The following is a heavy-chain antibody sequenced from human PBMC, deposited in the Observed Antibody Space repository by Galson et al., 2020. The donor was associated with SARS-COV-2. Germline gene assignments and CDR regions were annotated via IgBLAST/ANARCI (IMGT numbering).Heavy chain of an antibody. Sequence: TGGSLRLSCAASGFTFDDYAMHWVRQAPGKGLEWVSGISWTSGSIGYADSVKGRFTISRDNAKNSLYLQMNSLRAEDTALYYCGKDKEAGWRSYFDYWGQGTLVTVSS. CDR2: ISWTSGSI. V-gene: IGHV3-9*01. CDR3: GKDKEAGWRSYFDY. CDR1: GFTFDDYA. J-gene: IGHJ4*02. D-gene: IGHD3-3*01.